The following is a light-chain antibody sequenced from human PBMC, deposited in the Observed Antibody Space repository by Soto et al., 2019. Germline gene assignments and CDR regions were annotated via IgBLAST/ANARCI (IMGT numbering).Light chain of an antibody. J-gene: IGKJ1*01. CDR2: DAS. CDR1: QSISSW. CDR3: QQYNSYQWT. Sequence: DIQMTQSPSTLSASVGDRVTITCRASQSISSWLAWYQQKPGKAPNLLIYDASNLESGVPSRFSGSGSGTEFTLTISSLQPDDFATYYCQQYNSYQWTFGQGTRWIS. V-gene: IGKV1-5*01.